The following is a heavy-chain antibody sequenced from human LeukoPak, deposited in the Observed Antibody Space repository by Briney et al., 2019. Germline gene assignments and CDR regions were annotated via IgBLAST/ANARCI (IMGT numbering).Heavy chain of an antibody. CDR3: VRDKLVGPSRLDH. D-gene: IGHD1-26*01. V-gene: IGHV3-7*01. Sequence: GSLRLSCEASGFTFTKFWMSWVRQAPGKGLEWVANIKEDGSEKRDVDSVKGRFTISRDNAKNSLYLQMNSLRVEDTAVYYCVRDKLVGPSRLDHWGQGTLVTVSS. CDR2: IKEDGSEK. J-gene: IGHJ4*02. CDR1: GFTFTKFW.